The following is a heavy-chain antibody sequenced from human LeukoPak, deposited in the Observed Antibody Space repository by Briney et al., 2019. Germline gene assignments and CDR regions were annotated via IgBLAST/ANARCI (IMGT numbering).Heavy chain of an antibody. CDR2: INHSGST. Sequence: SETLSLTCAVYGGSFSGYYWSWIRQPPAKGLEWIGEINHSGSTNYNPSLKSRVPISVDTSKDQFSLKLSSVTAADTVVYYCARARPSIGVGATTNWFAPGGQGPLVTVTS. J-gene: IGHJ5*02. V-gene: IGHV4-34*01. CDR1: GGSFSGYY. D-gene: IGHD1-26*01. CDR3: ARARPSIGVGATTNWFAP.